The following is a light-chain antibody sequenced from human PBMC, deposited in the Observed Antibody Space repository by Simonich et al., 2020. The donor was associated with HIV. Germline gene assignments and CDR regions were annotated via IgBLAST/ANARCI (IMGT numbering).Light chain of an antibody. Sequence: EIVLTQSPATLSLSPGERATLSFRASQSVGSYLAWYQQKPGQAPRLLIYCASGRATGIPDRCSGSGSGTDFTLTISRLEPEDFAVYYCQQYGSSSPYTFGQGTKLEIK. CDR3: QQYGSSSPYT. CDR1: QSVGSY. CDR2: CAS. V-gene: IGKV3-20*01. J-gene: IGKJ2*01.